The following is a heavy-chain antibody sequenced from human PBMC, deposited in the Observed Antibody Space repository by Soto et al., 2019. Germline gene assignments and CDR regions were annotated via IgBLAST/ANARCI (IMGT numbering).Heavy chain of an antibody. CDR2: IYQSGST. V-gene: IGHV4-4*02. CDR1: GGAISSSKW. D-gene: IGHD6-13*01. Sequence: PSETLSLTCAVSGGAISSSKWWSWVRQPPGKGLEWIGEIYQSGSTNYNPSLESRVRMSVDKSRNQFSLKLTSVSAADTAVYYCARASATIAAAAIFDYWGQGTLVTFSS. CDR3: ARASATIAAAAIFDY. J-gene: IGHJ4*02.